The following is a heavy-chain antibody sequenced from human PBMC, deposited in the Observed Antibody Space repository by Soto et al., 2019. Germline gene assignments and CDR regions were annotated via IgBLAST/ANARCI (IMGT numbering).Heavy chain of an antibody. J-gene: IGHJ4*02. CDR1: GGSVSSGSYY. CDR2: IYYSGST. CDR3: ARVRRGSPDFDY. Sequence: QVQLQESGPGLVKPSETLSLTCTVSGGSVSSGSYYWSWIRQPPGKGLEWIGYIYYSGSTNYNPSRKSRVTISVDTSKNQFSLKLSSVTAADTAVYYCARVRRGSPDFDYWGQGTLVTVSS. V-gene: IGHV4-61*01. D-gene: IGHD2-15*01.